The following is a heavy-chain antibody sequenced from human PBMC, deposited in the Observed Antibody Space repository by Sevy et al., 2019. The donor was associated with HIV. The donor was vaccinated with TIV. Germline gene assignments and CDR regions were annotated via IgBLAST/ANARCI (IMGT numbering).Heavy chain of an antibody. CDR1: GLTLSYAR. CDR2: IKSESDGGTT. V-gene: IGHV3-15*07. Sequence: GGSLRLSCVASGLTLSYARMNWVRQAPGKGLEWVGHIKSESDGGTTDFATPVKGRFIISRDDSKNTLYLQMNSLKTGDTALYYCTARNFDFWGRGTLVTVSS. CDR3: TARNFDF. J-gene: IGHJ4*02.